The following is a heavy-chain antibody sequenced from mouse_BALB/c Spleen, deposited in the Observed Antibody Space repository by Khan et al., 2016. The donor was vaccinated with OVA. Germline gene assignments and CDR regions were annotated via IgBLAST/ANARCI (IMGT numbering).Heavy chain of an antibody. CDR3: ARLAYYYNSEGFAY. Sequence: VQLKESGGDLVKPGGSLKLSCAASGFTFSTYGMSWVRQTPDKRLEWVATISSGGHYTYYPDSVKGRFTISRDNAKNSLYLQMTSLKSEDTAIYYCARLAYYYNSEGFAYWGQGTLVTVSA. V-gene: IGHV5-6*01. CDR1: GFTFSTYG. D-gene: IGHD1-1*01. J-gene: IGHJ3*01. CDR2: ISSGGHYT.